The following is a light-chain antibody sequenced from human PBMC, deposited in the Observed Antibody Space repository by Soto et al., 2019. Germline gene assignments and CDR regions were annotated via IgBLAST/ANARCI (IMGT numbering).Light chain of an antibody. J-gene: IGKJ5*01. CDR3: QQIFSPIPIT. CDR2: TAS. V-gene: IGKV1-39*01. Sequence: IQMSQSPSSMSASVGDRVTITCRAGQNIFNYVNCYQQKPGKSPSLLIFTASSLRSGVPSGFSGSGSGTDVTLTITTLQSDDFATYFCQQIFSPIPITFVQGTRLEIK. CDR1: QNIFNY.